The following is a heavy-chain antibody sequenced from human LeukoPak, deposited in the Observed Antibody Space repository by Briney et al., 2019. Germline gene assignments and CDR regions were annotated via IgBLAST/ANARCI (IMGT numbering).Heavy chain of an antibody. CDR3: AKAGSTYYYDSSGYPAFDI. J-gene: IGHJ3*02. D-gene: IGHD3-22*01. Sequence: KPGRSLRLSCAASGFTFSSYGMHWVRQAPGKGLEWVAVISYDGSNKYYADSVKGRFTISRDNSKNTLYLQMNSLRAEDTAVYYCAKAGSTYYYDSSGYPAFDIWGQGTMVTVSS. CDR2: ISYDGSNK. V-gene: IGHV3-30*18. CDR1: GFTFSSYG.